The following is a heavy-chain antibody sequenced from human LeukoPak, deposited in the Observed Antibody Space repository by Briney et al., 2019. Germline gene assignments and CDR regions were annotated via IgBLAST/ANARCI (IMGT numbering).Heavy chain of an antibody. Sequence: GGSLRLSCAGSGFTFSTYSMTWVRQAPGKGLEWLSYISSSGGIIHYADSVKGRFTISRDNAKNSLYLQMNSLRDEDTAVYYCARVPDGQITGWGRGTLVTVSS. J-gene: IGHJ4*02. D-gene: IGHD5-24*01. CDR2: ISSSGGII. CDR1: GFTFSTYS. CDR3: ARVPDGQITG. V-gene: IGHV3-48*02.